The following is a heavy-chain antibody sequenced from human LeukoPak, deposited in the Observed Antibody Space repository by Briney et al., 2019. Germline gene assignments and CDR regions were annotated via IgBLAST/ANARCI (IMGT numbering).Heavy chain of an antibody. D-gene: IGHD4-17*01. J-gene: IGHJ3*02. CDR1: GFTVSSTY. Sequence: PGGSLRLSCAASGFTVSSTYMSWVRQAPGKGLEWVSVIYSGGSTYYADSVKGRFTISRDNSKNTLYLQMNSLRAEDTALYYCARMRDYGASGAFDIWGQGTMVTVSS. CDR2: IYSGGST. CDR3: ARMRDYGASGAFDI. V-gene: IGHV3-53*01.